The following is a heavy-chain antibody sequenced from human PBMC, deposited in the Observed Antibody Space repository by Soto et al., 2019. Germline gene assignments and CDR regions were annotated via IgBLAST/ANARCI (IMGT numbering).Heavy chain of an antibody. CDR1: GYTFTSYF. CDR2: FDPSGVAT. J-gene: IGHJ3*02. CDR3: ARVSRGAFDI. V-gene: IGHV1-46*01. Sequence: ASVKVSCKASGYTFTSYFIHWVRQAPGQGLEWMGVFDPSGVATNSAQKFQGRLTMTRDTSTSTVYMDLTSLGSDGTALYYCARVSRGAFDIWGQGTLVTVSS.